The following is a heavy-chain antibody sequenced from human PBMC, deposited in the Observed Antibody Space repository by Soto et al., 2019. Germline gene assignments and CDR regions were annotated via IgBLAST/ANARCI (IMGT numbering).Heavy chain of an antibody. J-gene: IGHJ4*02. D-gene: IGHD3-22*01. V-gene: IGHV1-46*01. CDR1: GYTLTHYY. CDR2: INPGGGYT. CDR3: GREYFDSRGTPPGD. Sequence: ASVKVSCKTSGYTLTHYYMHWVRLAPGQGLEWMGVINPGGGYTTYAQKFQGRVTMTRDTSTSTVYMELSRLKSEDTAVYYCGREYFDSRGTPPGDWGQGTLVTVSS.